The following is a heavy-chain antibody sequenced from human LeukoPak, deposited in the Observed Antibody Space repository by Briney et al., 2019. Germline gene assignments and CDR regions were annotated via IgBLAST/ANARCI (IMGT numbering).Heavy chain of an antibody. Sequence: ASVKVSCKAFGYTFTSNYMHWVRQAPGQGPEWMGVISPSGGSTTYAQKFQGRVTLTRDMSTSTDYLELSSLRAEDTAVYYCARDWSHAALDFWGQGTLVTVSS. J-gene: IGHJ4*02. CDR2: ISPSGGST. D-gene: IGHD2-15*01. V-gene: IGHV1-46*01. CDR3: ARDWSHAALDF. CDR1: GYTFTSNY.